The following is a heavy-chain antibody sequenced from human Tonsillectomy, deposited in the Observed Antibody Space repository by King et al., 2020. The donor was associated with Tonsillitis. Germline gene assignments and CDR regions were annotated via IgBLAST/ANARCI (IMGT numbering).Heavy chain of an antibody. CDR1: GFTFSIYS. CDR3: ARDGQLTIAAAGIPYGY. D-gene: IGHD6-13*01. V-gene: IGHV3-21*01. Sequence: VQLVESGGGLVKPGGSLRLSCAASGFTFSIYSMNWVRQAPGKGLEWGSSISSSSSYIYYADSVKGRFTISRDNAKNSLYLQMNSLRAEVTAVYYCARDGQLTIAAAGIPYGYWGQGTLVTVSS. J-gene: IGHJ4*02. CDR2: ISSSSSYI.